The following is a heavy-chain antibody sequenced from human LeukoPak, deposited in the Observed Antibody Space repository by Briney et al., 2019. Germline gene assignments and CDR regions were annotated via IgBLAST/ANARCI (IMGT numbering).Heavy chain of an antibody. J-gene: IGHJ4*02. CDR3: AKYCSSTSCPIDY. Sequence: PGGSLRLSCAASGFTVSYTYMTWVRQAPGKGLECVSVIYSGAGTYYADSVKGRLTISRDNSKNTLYLQMNSLRAEDTAVYYCAKYCSSTSCPIDYWGQGTLVTVSS. CDR2: IYSGAGT. V-gene: IGHV3-66*01. D-gene: IGHD2-2*01. CDR1: GFTVSYTY.